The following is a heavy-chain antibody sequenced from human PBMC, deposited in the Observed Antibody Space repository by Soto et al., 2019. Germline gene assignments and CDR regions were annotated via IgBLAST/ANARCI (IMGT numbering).Heavy chain of an antibody. Sequence: EVQLVESGGGLVQSGKSLTLSCAASGFSFSSYSINWVRQAPGKGLEWVSYITSGSVTTYYGESVKGRFTIARDNANNSRYLQMNSLRAESTAVYDRERGGGGCHGPNYYWGQGTLVAVSS. D-gene: IGHD6-19*01. V-gene: IGHV3-48*01. CDR3: ERGGGGCHGPNYY. J-gene: IGHJ4*02. CDR2: ITSGSVTT. CDR1: GFSFSSYS.